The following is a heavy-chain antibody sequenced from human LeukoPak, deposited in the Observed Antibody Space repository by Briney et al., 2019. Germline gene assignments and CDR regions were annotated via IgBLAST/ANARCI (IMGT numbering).Heavy chain of an antibody. J-gene: IGHJ6*03. D-gene: IGHD5-18*01. CDR1: GGSISSYY. Sequence: SETLSLTCTVSGGSISSYYWSWIRQPPGKGLKWIGYIYYSGSTNYNPSLKSRVTISVDTSKNQFSLKLSSVTAADTAVYYCARVRYSYGPYYYYMDVWGKGTTVTVSS. CDR3: ARVRYSYGPYYYYMDV. CDR2: IYYSGST. V-gene: IGHV4-59*01.